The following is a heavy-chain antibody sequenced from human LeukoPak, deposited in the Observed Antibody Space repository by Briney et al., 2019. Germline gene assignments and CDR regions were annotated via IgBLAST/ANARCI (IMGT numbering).Heavy chain of an antibody. J-gene: IGHJ4*02. CDR2: ITGSGDST. CDR3: ADSNYWYPVDY. D-gene: IGHD4-11*01. CDR1: GFTFSTYA. V-gene: IGHV3-23*01. Sequence: PGGSLRLSCAASGFTFSTYAMRWVRQAPGEGLEWVSGITGSGDSTYYADSVKGRFTISRDNSKNTLYLQMNSLRAEDTAVYYCADSNYWYPVDYWGQGTLVTVSS.